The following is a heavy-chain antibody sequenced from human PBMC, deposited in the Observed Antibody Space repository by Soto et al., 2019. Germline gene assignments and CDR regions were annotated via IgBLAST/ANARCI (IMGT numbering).Heavy chain of an antibody. J-gene: IGHJ3*02. CDR1: GFTFSSYA. D-gene: IGHD1-1*01. CDR3: AKEWPGPASFDI. V-gene: IGHV3-23*01. CDR2: ISGSGGST. Sequence: EVQLLESGGGLVQPGGSLRLSCAASGFTFSSYAMSWVRQAPGKGLEWVSAISGSGGSTYYADSVKGRFTISRDNSRNPLYLQMTGLRAGDTAVYYCAKEWPGPASFDIWGQGTMVTVSS.